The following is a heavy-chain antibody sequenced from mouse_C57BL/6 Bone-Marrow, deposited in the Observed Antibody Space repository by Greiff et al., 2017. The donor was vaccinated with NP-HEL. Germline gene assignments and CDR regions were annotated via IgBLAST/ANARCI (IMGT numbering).Heavy chain of an antibody. CDR1: GYTFTSYW. CDR3: ASQYYGSSSWFAY. J-gene: IGHJ3*01. Sequence: QVHVKQPGAELVMPGASVKLSCKASGYTFTSYWMHWVKQRPGQGLEWLGEIDPSDSYTNYNQKFKGKFTLTVVKSSSTAYMQLSRLTSEASAVFYCASQYYGSSSWFAYWGQGTLVTVSA. CDR2: IDPSDSYT. V-gene: IGHV1-69*01. D-gene: IGHD1-1*01.